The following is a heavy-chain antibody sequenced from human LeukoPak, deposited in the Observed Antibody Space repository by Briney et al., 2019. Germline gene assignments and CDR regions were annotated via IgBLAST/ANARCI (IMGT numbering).Heavy chain of an antibody. Sequence: GGSLRLSCAASGLTFSTYSMNWVRQAPGKGLEWVSYISSISSTIYYADSVKGRFTISRDNAKNSLHLQMNTLRDEDTAVYYCAREYSSSSGKALDYWGQGTLVTVFS. CDR2: ISSISSTI. D-gene: IGHD6-6*01. CDR3: AREYSSSSGKALDY. V-gene: IGHV3-48*02. CDR1: GLTFSTYS. J-gene: IGHJ4*02.